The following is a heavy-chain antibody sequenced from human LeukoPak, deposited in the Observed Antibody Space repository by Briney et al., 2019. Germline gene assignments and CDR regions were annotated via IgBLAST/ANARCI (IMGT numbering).Heavy chain of an antibody. CDR1: GFPFSSYW. CDR2: INSDGSNT. D-gene: IGHD1-26*01. J-gene: IGHJ4*02. Sequence: GGSLRLSCVASGFPFSSYWMHWVRQAPGKGLVWVSRINSDGSNTWYADSVKGRFTISRDNAKNTLYLQMNSLRAEDTAVYYCARAGIGSYDYWGQGTLVTVSS. V-gene: IGHV3-74*01. CDR3: ARAGIGSYDY.